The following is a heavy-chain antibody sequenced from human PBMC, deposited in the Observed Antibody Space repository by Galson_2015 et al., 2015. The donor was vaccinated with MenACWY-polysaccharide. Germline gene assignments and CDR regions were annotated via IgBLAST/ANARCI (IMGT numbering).Heavy chain of an antibody. Sequence: SLRLSCAASGFTFSSYAMHWVRQVPGKGLEWVAVVASDGRDKHHTDSVKGRFTISRDNSKNTLYLQMNSLTSEDTALCYCARDLRRIADYYFDYWGQGTVVTVSS. V-gene: IGHV3-30*03. CDR1: GFTFSSYA. D-gene: IGHD6-13*01. CDR3: ARDLRRIADYYFDY. CDR2: VASDGRDK. J-gene: IGHJ4*02.